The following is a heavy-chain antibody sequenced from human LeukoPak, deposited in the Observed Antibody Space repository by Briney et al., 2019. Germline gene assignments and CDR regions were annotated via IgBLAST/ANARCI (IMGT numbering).Heavy chain of an antibody. V-gene: IGHV4-31*03. J-gene: IGHJ5*02. CDR3: ARATYYGHWFDP. CDR2: IYYSGST. Sequence: SQTLSLTCTVSGGSISSGGYYWSWIRQHPGKGLEWIGYIYYSGSTYYNPSLKSRVTISVDTSKNQLSLKLSSVTAADTAVYYCARATYYGHWFDPWGQGTLVTVSS. D-gene: IGHD3-3*01. CDR1: GGSISSGGYY.